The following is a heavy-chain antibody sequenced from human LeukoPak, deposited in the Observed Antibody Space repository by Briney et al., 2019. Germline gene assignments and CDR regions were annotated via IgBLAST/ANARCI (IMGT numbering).Heavy chain of an antibody. CDR3: ARTKRLSFDY. CDR1: GGSFSGYY. Sequence: SETLSLTCAVYGGSFSGYYWSWIRQPPGKGLEWIGEINHSGSTNYNPSLKSRVTISVDTSKNQFSLKLGSVTAADTAVYYCARTKRLSFDYWGQGTLVTVSS. J-gene: IGHJ4*02. V-gene: IGHV4-34*01. D-gene: IGHD2/OR15-2a*01. CDR2: INHSGST.